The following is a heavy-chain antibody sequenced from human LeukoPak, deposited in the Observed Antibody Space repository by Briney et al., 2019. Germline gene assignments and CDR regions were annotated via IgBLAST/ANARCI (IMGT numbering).Heavy chain of an antibody. J-gene: IGHJ6*02. CDR3: ARVAGSGSRKYYYGMDV. Sequence: GGSLRLSCAASGFTFSSYSMNWVRQAPGKGLEWFSSISSSSSYIYYADSVKGRFTISRDNAKNSLYLQMNSLRAEDTAVYYCARVAGSGSRKYYYGMDVWGQGTTVTVSS. D-gene: IGHD3-10*01. CDR1: GFTFSSYS. V-gene: IGHV3-21*01. CDR2: ISSSSSYI.